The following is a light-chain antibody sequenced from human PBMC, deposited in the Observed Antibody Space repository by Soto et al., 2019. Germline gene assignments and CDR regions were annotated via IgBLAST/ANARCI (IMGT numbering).Light chain of an antibody. CDR1: QTVSAN. Sequence: IVRTQSPATLSMSPGERATLSCRASQTVSANLAWYQQKPGQAPRLLIFGASTRATGIPARFSGNGSGTEFTLTISSLQSEDFALYYCQQYNNWPPWTFGQGTKVEIK. J-gene: IGKJ1*01. CDR2: GAS. V-gene: IGKV3-15*01. CDR3: QQYNNWPPWT.